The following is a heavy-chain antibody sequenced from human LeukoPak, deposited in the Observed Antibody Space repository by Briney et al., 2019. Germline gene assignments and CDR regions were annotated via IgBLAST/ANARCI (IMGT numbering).Heavy chain of an antibody. D-gene: IGHD3-10*01. Sequence: GGSLRLSCAASGFTFNSYAMHWVRQAPGKGLEWVAVISYDASNKYYVDSVKGRFTISRDNSKNTLYLQMDSLRVEDIAVYYCAKAVTYYYGSGLDYWGQGTLVTVSS. CDR3: AKAVTYYYGSGLDY. CDR1: GFTFNSYA. CDR2: ISYDASNK. J-gene: IGHJ4*02. V-gene: IGHV3-30*18.